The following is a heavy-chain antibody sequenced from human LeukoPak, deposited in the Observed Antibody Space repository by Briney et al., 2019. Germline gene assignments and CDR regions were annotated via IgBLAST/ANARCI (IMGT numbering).Heavy chain of an antibody. D-gene: IGHD3-22*01. J-gene: IGHJ4*02. CDR1: GGSFSGYS. V-gene: IGHV4-34*01. Sequence: SETLSLTCAVYGGSFSGYSWSWIRQPPGKGLEWIGEINHSASTNYNPSLKSRVTISVDTSKNHFSLKLSSVTAADTAVYYCARGSRRITMIVVGYFDYWGQGTLVTVSS. CDR3: ARGSRRITMIVVGYFDY. CDR2: INHSAST.